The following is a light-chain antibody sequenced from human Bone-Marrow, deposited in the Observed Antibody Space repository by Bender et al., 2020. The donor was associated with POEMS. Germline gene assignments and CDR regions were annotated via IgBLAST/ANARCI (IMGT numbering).Light chain of an antibody. CDR2: GGT. Sequence: QSALTQPASVSGSPGQSITISCTGSSSDIGNYNLVSWYQQHPAKAPKLIIYGGTKRPSGISNRFSGSKSGNTASLTISGLQAEDEADYYCCSYASGNIVMFGGGTKLTV. V-gene: IGLV2-23*01. CDR3: CSYASGNIVM. J-gene: IGLJ3*02. CDR1: SSDIGNYNL.